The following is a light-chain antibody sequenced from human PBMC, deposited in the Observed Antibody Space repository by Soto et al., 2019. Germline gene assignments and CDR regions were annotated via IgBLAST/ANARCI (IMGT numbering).Light chain of an antibody. CDR2: KAS. CDR3: QQSDAYPWT. J-gene: IGKJ1*01. V-gene: IGKV1-5*03. CDR1: QSFSNW. Sequence: DIQLTQSPSTLPASVGDTVTITCRASQSFSNWLAWYQQKPGRPPTLLIYKASSLESGVPSRFSGSGSGTEFTLTISSLQPDDFATSYCQQSDAYPWTFGQGTRVDIK.